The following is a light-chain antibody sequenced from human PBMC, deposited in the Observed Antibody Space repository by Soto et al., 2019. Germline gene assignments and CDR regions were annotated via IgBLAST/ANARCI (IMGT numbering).Light chain of an antibody. J-gene: IGKJ2*01. CDR2: GAS. CDR3: QQYGSSPPYT. CDR1: QSVSSTY. V-gene: IGKV3-20*01. Sequence: EIVLTQSPDTLSLSPGETATLSCRASQSVSSTYLAWYHQKPGQAPRLLIFGASRRATGIPDRFSGSGSGTDFTLTISRLEPEDFAVYYCQQYGSSPPYTFGQGTKLEIK.